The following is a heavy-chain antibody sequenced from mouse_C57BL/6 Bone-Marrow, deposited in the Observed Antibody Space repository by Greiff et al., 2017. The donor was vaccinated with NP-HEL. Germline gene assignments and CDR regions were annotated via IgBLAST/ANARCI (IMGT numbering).Heavy chain of an antibody. D-gene: IGHD1-1*01. J-gene: IGHJ1*03. V-gene: IGHV14-3*01. Sequence: VQLQQSVAELVRPGASVKLSCTASGFNIKNTYMHWVKQRPEQGLEWIGRIDPANGNTKYAPKFQGKATITADTSSNTAYLQLSSLTSEEAAIYYCAATYYYGSSYGYFDVWGTGTTVTVSS. CDR2: IDPANGNT. CDR1: GFNIKNTY. CDR3: AATYYYGSSYGYFDV.